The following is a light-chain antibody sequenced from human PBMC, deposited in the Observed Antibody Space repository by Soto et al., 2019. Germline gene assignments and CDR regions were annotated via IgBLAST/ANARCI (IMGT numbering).Light chain of an antibody. V-gene: IGKV3-15*01. CDR1: QSVSSD. CDR3: QQYNNWHT. J-gene: IGKJ2*01. Sequence: EILMTQSPGTLSVSPGERATLSGRASQSVSSDLAWYQQKPGQAPRLLIYGASTRAPDIPDRFSGSGSGTEFTLTISSLQSEDFAVYYCQQYNNWHTFGQGTKVDIK. CDR2: GAS.